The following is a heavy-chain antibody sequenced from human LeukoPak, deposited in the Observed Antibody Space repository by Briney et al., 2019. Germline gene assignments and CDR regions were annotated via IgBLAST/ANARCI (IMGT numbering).Heavy chain of an antibody. V-gene: IGHV4-59*01. Sequence: SETLSLTCTVSGGSISSYYWSWIRQPPGKGLEWIGYIYYSGSTNYNPSLKSRVTISVDTSKNQFSLKLSSVTAADTAVYYCARADPSTDMGAFDIWGQGTMVTVSS. CDR3: ARADPSTDMGAFDI. CDR2: IYYSGST. D-gene: IGHD3-9*01. CDR1: GGSISSYY. J-gene: IGHJ3*02.